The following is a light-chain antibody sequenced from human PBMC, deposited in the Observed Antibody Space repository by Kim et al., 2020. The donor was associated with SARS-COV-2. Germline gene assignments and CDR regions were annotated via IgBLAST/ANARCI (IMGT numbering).Light chain of an antibody. V-gene: IGKV1-39*01. CDR1: QSISTY. Sequence: IQMTQSPSSLSASVGDRVTITCRASQSISTYLNWYQQKPGKAPKLLIYGASNLPSGVPSRFSGSGSGTDFTLTISTLQPEDFGTYYCHQGYCTFGQGTKLEI. CDR2: GAS. J-gene: IGKJ2*01. CDR3: HQGYCT.